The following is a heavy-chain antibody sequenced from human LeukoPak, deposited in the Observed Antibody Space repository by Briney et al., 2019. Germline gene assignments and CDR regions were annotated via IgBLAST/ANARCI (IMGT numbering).Heavy chain of an antibody. J-gene: IGHJ6*03. V-gene: IGHV3-48*04. CDR2: ISGCSGTI. D-gene: IGHD3-3*01. CDR1: GLTYSVHN. Sequence: GGSVRLPYGASGLTYSVHNRLWVRQARGKPLEESSYISGCSGTIYSADSVTGRFTISRDNAKISLYLQMNSLRAVDTGLYYCARGQGDFWSGSYYSYYMDVWGKGTTVTVSS. CDR3: ARGQGDFWSGSYYSYYMDV.